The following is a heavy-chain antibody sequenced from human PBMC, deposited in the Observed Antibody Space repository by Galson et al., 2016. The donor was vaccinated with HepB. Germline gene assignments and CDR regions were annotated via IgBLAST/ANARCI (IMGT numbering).Heavy chain of an antibody. CDR1: GFSFSTYA. V-gene: IGHV3-30*18. CDR3: AKDYCSVTDCDVFDS. Sequence: SLRLSCAASGFSFSTYAMYWVRQAPGKGLQWVSLISSDETNTYYTDSVRGRFTISRDNSKNTLSLQMNSLTVEDTGIYFCAKDYCSVTDCDVFDSWGQGTLVTVSS. D-gene: IGHD2-2*01. J-gene: IGHJ4*02. CDR2: ISSDETNT.